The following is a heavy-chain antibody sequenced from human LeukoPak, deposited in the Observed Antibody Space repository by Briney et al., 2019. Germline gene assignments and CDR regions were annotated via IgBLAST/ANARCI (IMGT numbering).Heavy chain of an antibody. CDR2: ISISADMT. CDR1: GFPFSSHA. CDR3: ANEEVPNDY. V-gene: IGHV3-23*01. D-gene: IGHD4/OR15-4a*01. Sequence: GGSLRLSCEVSGFPFSSHAMSWVRQAPGRGLEWVSGISISADMTYYADSVQGRFIISRDNSKNTLYLQMDSLRVEDTAVYYCANEEVPNDYRGQGTLVTVSS. J-gene: IGHJ4*02.